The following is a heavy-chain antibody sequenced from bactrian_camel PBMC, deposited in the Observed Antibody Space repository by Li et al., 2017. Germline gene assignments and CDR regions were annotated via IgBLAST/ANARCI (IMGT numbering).Heavy chain of an antibody. Sequence: LVESGGGSVQPGGSLRLSCSAKGASYCYNMSWYRQTPGKEREFVSFINSAGSIMYADSVKGRFIISQDGAKRTVDLQMNSLGPEDTGMYYCKTACRQAATIDRYTNWGQGTQVTVS. CDR1: GASYCYN. CDR3: KTACRQAATIDRYTN. J-gene: IGHJ4*01. V-gene: IGHV3S53*01. CDR2: INSAGSI. D-gene: IGHD2*01.